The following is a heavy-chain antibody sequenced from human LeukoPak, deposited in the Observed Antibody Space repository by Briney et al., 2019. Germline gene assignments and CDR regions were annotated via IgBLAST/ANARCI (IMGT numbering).Heavy chain of an antibody. CDR1: GYSISSGYY. V-gene: IGHV4-38-2*01. J-gene: IGHJ3*02. CDR3: ARHRSSSTWYTSFDI. Sequence: PSETLSLTCAVSGYSISSGYYWGCIRQPPGMGLEWIGSISHSGSTYYSPSLKSRVTLSEDTSKNQVSMKLSSVTAADTAIYYCARHRSSSTWYTSFDIWGQGTVVTVSS. CDR2: ISHSGST. D-gene: IGHD6-13*01.